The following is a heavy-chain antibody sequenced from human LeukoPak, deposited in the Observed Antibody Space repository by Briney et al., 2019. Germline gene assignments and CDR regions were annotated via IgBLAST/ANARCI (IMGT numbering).Heavy chain of an antibody. V-gene: IGHV3-23*01. CDR1: GFTFSSYA. D-gene: IGHD4-17*01. J-gene: IGHJ4*02. CDR2: ISDSGGYT. Sequence: HPGGSLRLSCAASGFTFSSYAMNWVRQAPGKGLEWVSAISDSGGYTYYADSVKGRFTISRDNSKNTLYLQMNSLRAEDTAVYYCAKVNGDYAFDYWGQGTLVTVSS. CDR3: AKVNGDYAFDY.